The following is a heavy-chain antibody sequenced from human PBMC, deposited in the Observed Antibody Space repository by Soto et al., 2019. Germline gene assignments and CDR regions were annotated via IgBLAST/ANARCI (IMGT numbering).Heavy chain of an antibody. J-gene: IGHJ5*02. Sequence: SETLSLTCTVSGGSISSSSYYWGWIRQPPGKGLEWIGSIYYSGSTYYNPSLKSRVTISVDTSKNQFSLKLSSVTAADTAVYYCARRTSIAADNWFDPWGQGTLVTVSS. CDR1: GGSISSSSYY. CDR2: IYYSGST. V-gene: IGHV4-39*01. CDR3: ARRTSIAADNWFDP. D-gene: IGHD6-6*01.